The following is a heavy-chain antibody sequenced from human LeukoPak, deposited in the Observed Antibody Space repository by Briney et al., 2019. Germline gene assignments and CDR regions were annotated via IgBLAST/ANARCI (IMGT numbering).Heavy chain of an antibody. V-gene: IGHV3-30*02. CDR1: GFTFSSYG. CDR3: AKGRGQIVVVPAAIRY. CDR2: IRYDGSNK. J-gene: IGHJ4*02. Sequence: GGSLRLSCAASGFTFSSYGMHWVRQAPGKGLEWVAFIRYDGSNKYYADSVKGRFTISRDNSKNTLYLQMNSLRAEDTAVYYCAKGRGQIVVVPAAIRYWGQGTLVTVSS. D-gene: IGHD2-2*01.